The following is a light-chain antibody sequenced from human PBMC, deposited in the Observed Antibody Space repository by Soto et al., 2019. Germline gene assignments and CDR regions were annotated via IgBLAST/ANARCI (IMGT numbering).Light chain of an antibody. Sequence: QSALTQPASVSGSPGQSITISCTGTSSDVGSYNLVSWYQQHPGKAPKLMIYEGNKRPSGVSNRFSGSKSGNTASLTISGLQAEDEADYYCCSCAGSSTPVVLGGGTKLTVL. CDR3: CSCAGSSTPVV. CDR1: SSDVGSYNL. CDR2: EGN. V-gene: IGLV2-23*01. J-gene: IGLJ2*01.